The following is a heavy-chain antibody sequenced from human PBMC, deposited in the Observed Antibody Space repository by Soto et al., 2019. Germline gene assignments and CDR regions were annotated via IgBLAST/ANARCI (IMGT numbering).Heavy chain of an antibody. V-gene: IGHV1-69*13. CDR3: ATGGYYGMDV. J-gene: IGHJ6*02. Sequence: EASVKVSCKASGGTFSSYAISWVRQAPGQGLEWMGGIIPIFGTANYAQKFQGRVTITADESTSTAYMELSSLRSEDTAVYYCATGGYYGMDVWGQGTTVTVSS. D-gene: IGHD3-16*01. CDR1: GGTFSSYA. CDR2: IIPIFGTA.